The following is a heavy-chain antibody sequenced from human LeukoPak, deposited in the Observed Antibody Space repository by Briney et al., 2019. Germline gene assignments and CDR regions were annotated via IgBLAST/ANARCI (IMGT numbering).Heavy chain of an antibody. CDR3: ARYHSGYDDY. V-gene: IGHV4-61*02. CDR1: GGSISSGSYY. CDR2: IYTSGST. J-gene: IGHJ4*02. D-gene: IGHD5-12*01. Sequence: SETLSLTCTVSGGSISSGSYYWSWIRQPARKGLEWIGRIYTSGSTNYNPSLKSRVTISVDTSKNQFSLKLSSVTAADTAVYYCARYHSGYDDYWGQGTLVTVSS.